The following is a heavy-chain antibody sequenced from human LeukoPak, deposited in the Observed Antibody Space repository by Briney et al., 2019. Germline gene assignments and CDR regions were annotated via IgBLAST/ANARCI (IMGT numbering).Heavy chain of an antibody. D-gene: IGHD2-2*01. J-gene: IGHJ6*03. CDR3: ARAQGYQLLYHYYYYMDV. Sequence: GGSLRLSCAASGFTFSSYWMSWVRQAPGKGLEWVANIKQDGSEKYYVDSVKGRFTISRDNAKNSLYLQMNSLRAEDTAVYYCARAQGYQLLYHYYYYMDVWGKGTTVTIPS. V-gene: IGHV3-7*01. CDR2: IKQDGSEK. CDR1: GFTFSSYW.